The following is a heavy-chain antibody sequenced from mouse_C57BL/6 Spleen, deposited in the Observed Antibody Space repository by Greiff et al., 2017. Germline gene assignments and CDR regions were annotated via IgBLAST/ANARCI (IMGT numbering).Heavy chain of an antibody. Sequence: VQLQQSGAELVKPGASVKLSCTASGFNIKDYYMHWVQQRTEQGLEWIGRIDPEDGEPKYAPNFPGKDTITADTSSNTAYLQLSSLTSEDTAVYDCASLYYGSSSFAYWGQGTLVTVSA. CDR3: ASLYYGSSSFAY. CDR1: GFNIKDYY. J-gene: IGHJ3*01. D-gene: IGHD1-1*01. V-gene: IGHV14-2*01. CDR2: IDPEDGEP.